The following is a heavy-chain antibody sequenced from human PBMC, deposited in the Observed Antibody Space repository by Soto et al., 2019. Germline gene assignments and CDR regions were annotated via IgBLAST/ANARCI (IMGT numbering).Heavy chain of an antibody. J-gene: IGHJ2*01. CDR2: IIPIFGTA. CDR3: ARGNHRWLQLWYFDL. D-gene: IGHD5-12*01. Sequence: QVQLVQSGAEVKKPGSSVTVSCKASGGTFSSYTISWVRQAPGQGLEWMGGIIPIFGTANYAQKFQGRVTITADESTSTAYMELSSLRSEDTAVDYCARGNHRWLQLWYFDLWGGGTLVTVSS. V-gene: IGHV1-69*12. CDR1: GGTFSSYT.